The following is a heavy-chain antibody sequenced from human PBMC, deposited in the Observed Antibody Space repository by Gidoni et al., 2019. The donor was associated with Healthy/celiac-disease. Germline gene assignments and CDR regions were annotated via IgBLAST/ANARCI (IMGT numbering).Heavy chain of an antibody. Sequence: QVQLQQWGAGLLKPSETLSLTCAVYGGSFSGYYWSWIRQPPGKGLEWIGEINHSGSTNYNPSLKSRVTISVDTSKNQFSLKLSSVTAADTAVYYCASRVDPEYSSTNWFDPWGQGTLVTVSS. CDR3: ASRVDPEYSSTNWFDP. CDR2: INHSGST. D-gene: IGHD6-6*01. CDR1: GGSFSGYY. J-gene: IGHJ5*02. V-gene: IGHV4-34*01.